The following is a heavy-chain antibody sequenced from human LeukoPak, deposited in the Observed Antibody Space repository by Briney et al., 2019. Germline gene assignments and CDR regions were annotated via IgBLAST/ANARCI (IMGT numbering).Heavy chain of an antibody. D-gene: IGHD4-11*01. J-gene: IGHJ6*03. CDR1: GGTFSSYA. CDR3: ARATVTTSYYYYYMDV. CDR2: IIPIFGTA. V-gene: IGHV1-69*05. Sequence: ASVKVSCKASGGTFSSYAISWVRQAPGQGLEWMGGIIPIFGTANYVQKFQGRVTITTDESTSTAYMELSSLRSEDTAVYYCARATVTTSYYYYYMDVWGKGTTVTVSS.